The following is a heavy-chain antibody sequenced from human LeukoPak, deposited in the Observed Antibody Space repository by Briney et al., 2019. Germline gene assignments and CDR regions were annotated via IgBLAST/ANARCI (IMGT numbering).Heavy chain of an antibody. CDR1: GGTFSSYA. J-gene: IGHJ4*02. Sequence: ASVKVSCKASGGTFSSYAISWVRQAPGQGLEWMGGIIPIFGTANYAQKLQGRVTMTTDTSTSTAYMELRSLRSDDTAVYYCARDLLRGYIPPGGYWGQGTLVTVSS. CDR2: IIPIFGTA. D-gene: IGHD5-12*01. CDR3: ARDLLRGYIPPGGY. V-gene: IGHV1-69*05.